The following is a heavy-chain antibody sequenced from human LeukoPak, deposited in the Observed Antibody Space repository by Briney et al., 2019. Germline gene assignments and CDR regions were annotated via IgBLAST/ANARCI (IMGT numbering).Heavy chain of an antibody. D-gene: IGHD6-19*01. V-gene: IGHV4-59*01. CDR1: GGSISSYY. Sequence: SATLSLTCTVSGGSISSYYWSGIREPPGKGREGIGNNYYSGSTKYNPSPKSRVTISVDTSKNQFSLKLSSVTAADTAVYYCARGRVAGGVERGRDYYYYYYMDVWGKGTTVTVSS. CDR3: ARGRVAGGVERGRDYYYYYYMDV. J-gene: IGHJ6*03. CDR2: NYYSGST.